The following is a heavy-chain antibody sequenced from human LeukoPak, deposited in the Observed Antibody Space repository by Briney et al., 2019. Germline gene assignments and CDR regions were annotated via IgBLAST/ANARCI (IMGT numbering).Heavy chain of an antibody. CDR1: GFTFSSYA. D-gene: IGHD6-19*01. Sequence: PGGSLRLSCAAFGFTFSSYAMSWVRQAPGKGLEWVTAISGGGGTTYYADSVKGRFTISRDNSKNMLYLQMNSLRAEDTAVYYCAKESRTIAVAGADYWGQGTLVTVSS. J-gene: IGHJ4*02. V-gene: IGHV3-23*01. CDR3: AKESRTIAVAGADY. CDR2: ISGGGGTT.